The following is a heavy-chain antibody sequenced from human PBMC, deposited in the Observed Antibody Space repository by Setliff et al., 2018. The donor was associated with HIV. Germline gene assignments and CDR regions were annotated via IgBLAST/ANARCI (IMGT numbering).Heavy chain of an antibody. CDR3: AKMDVVVIPAAIRY. CDR1: GFIFDDYG. CDR2: ISWNSGSI. J-gene: IGHJ4*02. D-gene: IGHD2-2*01. V-gene: IGHV3-9*01. Sequence: GGSLRLSCAASGFIFDDYGMHWVRQAPGKGLEWVSGISWNSGSIGYADSVKGRFTISRDNAKNSLYLQMNSLRAEDTAVYYCAKMDVVVIPAAIRYWGQGTLVTVSS.